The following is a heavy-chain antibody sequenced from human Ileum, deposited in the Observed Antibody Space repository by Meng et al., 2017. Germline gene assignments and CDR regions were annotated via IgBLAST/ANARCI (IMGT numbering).Heavy chain of an antibody. CDR1: GFTFSDYY. V-gene: IGHV3-11*01. CDR3: AREVGSADY. Sequence: QVQVVESGGGLVKPGGSLRLSCAASGFTFSDYYMSWIRQAPGKGLEWISYISGSGRTTYYADSVKGRFTMSRDNGKNSLYLQMNSLRSEDTAVYYCAREVGSADYWGQGTLVTVSS. CDR2: ISGSGRTT. J-gene: IGHJ4*02. D-gene: IGHD2-2*01.